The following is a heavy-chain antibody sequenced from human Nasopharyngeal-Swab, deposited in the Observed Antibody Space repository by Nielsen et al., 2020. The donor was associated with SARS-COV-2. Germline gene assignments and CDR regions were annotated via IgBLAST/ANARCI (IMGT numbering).Heavy chain of an antibody. D-gene: IGHD5-12*01. CDR3: ARPRGYSGSSDAFDI. CDR1: GYSFTNYW. CDR2: IHPGDSDT. V-gene: IGHV5-51*01. J-gene: IGHJ3*02. Sequence: GSLKISCPGSGYSFTNYWIVWVRQMPGKGLEWMGIIHPGDSDTRYSPSFQGQVTISADKSITTAYLQWSSLKASDTAMYYCARPRGYSGSSDAFDIWGQGTMVTVSS.